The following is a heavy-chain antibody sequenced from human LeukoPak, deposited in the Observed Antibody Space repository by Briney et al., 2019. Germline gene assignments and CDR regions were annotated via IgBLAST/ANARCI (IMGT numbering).Heavy chain of an antibody. Sequence: PSETLSLTCTVSGDSLTNFYWSWIRQPAGKGLEWIGRVYTNERTKYNPSLKSRLTMSVDTSSNQVFLRLTSVRAADTAVYYCARDVGFPARFDSWGQGILVTVSS. CDR2: VYTNERT. V-gene: IGHV4-4*07. J-gene: IGHJ5*01. CDR3: ARDVGFPARFDS. CDR1: GDSLTNFY. D-gene: IGHD1-26*01.